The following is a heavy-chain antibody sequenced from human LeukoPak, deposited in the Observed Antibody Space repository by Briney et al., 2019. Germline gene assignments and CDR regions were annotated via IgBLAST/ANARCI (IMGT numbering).Heavy chain of an antibody. CDR2: IIPIVGIA. CDR1: GGTFSSYA. CDR3: ERVGVGWYFDL. V-gene: IGHV1-69*10. Sequence: GASVKVSCKASGGTFSSYAISWVRHAPGQGLEWMGRIIPIVGIAHSTQTFQGRVTLTADTPTSTPYMEQRRLRSEDTAVYYCERVGVGWYFDLWGRGTLVTVSS. J-gene: IGHJ2*01. D-gene: IGHD2-8*01.